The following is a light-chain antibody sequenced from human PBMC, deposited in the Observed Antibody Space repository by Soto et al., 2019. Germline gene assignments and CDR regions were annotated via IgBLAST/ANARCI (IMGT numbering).Light chain of an antibody. V-gene: IGKV3-15*01. Sequence: EIVMTQSPATLSVSPGESATLSCRASQSVDTNLAWYQQKPGQAPGLLISGASTRATGIPARFSGSRSGTEFTLTIRSLQSEDFAIYYCQQYDNWPQLTFGGGTKLEIK. CDR2: GAS. J-gene: IGKJ4*01. CDR1: QSVDTN. CDR3: QQYDNWPQLT.